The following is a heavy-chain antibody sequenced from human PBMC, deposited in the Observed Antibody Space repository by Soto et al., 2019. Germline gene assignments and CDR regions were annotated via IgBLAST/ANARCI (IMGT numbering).Heavy chain of an antibody. CDR1: GFTFSSYA. Sequence: WSLRLSCAASGFTFSSYAMSWVRQAPGKGLEWVSAISGSGGSTYYADSVKGRFTISRDNSKNTLYLQMNSLRAEDTAVYYCAKYYYDSSGYFPDYWGQGTLVTVSS. CDR3: AKYYYDSSGYFPDY. J-gene: IGHJ4*02. D-gene: IGHD3-22*01. CDR2: ISGSGGST. V-gene: IGHV3-23*01.